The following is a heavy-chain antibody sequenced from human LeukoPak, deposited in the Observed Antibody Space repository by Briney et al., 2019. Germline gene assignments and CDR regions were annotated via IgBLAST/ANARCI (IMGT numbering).Heavy chain of an antibody. CDR3: AREGAIAAAGPLYYYYGVDV. V-gene: IGHV1-18*01. CDR2: ISAYNGNT. Sequence: GASVKVSCKASGYTFTSYGISWVRQAPGQGLEWMGWISAYNGNTNYAQKLQGRVTMTTDTSTSTAYMELRSLRSDDTAVYYCAREGAIAAAGPLYYYYGVDVWGQGTTVTVSS. CDR1: GYTFTSYG. D-gene: IGHD6-13*01. J-gene: IGHJ6*02.